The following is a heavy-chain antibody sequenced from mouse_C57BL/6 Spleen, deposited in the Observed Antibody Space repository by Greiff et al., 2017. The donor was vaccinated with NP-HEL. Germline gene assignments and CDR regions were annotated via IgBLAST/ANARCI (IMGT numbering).Heavy chain of an antibody. Sequence: EVKLQQSGPELVKPGASVKISCKASGYSFTGYYMNWVKQSPEKSLEWIGEINPSTGGTTYNQKFKAKATLTVDKSSSTAYMQLKSLTSEDSAVYYCARYYYGPFAYWGQGTLVTVSA. V-gene: IGHV1-42*01. CDR3: ARYYYGPFAY. J-gene: IGHJ3*01. CDR1: GYSFTGYY. CDR2: INPSTGGT. D-gene: IGHD1-1*01.